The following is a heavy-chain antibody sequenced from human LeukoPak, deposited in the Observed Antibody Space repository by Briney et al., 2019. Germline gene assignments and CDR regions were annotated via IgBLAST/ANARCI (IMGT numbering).Heavy chain of an antibody. CDR2: IYSGGST. CDR3: ARGGFGSDAFDI. D-gene: IGHD2-15*01. CDR1: GFTVSSNY. Sequence: GGSLRLSRAASGFTVSSNYMSWVRQAPGEGLEWVSVIYSGGSTYYADSVKGRFTISRDNSKNTLYLQMNSLRAEDTAVYYCARGGFGSDAFDIWGQGTMVTVSS. J-gene: IGHJ3*02. V-gene: IGHV3-66*01.